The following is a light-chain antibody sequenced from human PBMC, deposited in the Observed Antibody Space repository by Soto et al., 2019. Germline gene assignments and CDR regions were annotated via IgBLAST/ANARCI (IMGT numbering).Light chain of an antibody. J-gene: IGLJ2*01. CDR3: CSYAGSNTVV. Sequence: QSALTQPASVSGSPGQSITISCTGTSNDLGSYNSVSWYQHHPGKAPKLILYDVTRRPSGVPDRFSASKSDNTASLTISGLQAEDEADYYCCSYAGSNTVVFGGGTQLTVL. CDR1: SNDLGSYNS. CDR2: DVT. V-gene: IGLV2-11*01.